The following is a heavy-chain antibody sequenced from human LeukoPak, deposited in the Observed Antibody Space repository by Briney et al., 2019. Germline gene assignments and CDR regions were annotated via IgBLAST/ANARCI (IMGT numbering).Heavy chain of an antibody. J-gene: IGHJ3*02. CDR1: GFTVSSNY. Sequence: GGSLRLSCAASGFTVSSNYMSWVRQAPAKGLEWVSVIYSGGSTYYADSVKGRFTISRDNAKNSLYLQMNSLRVEDTALYYCAKDFYRLGEFDAFDNWGQGTMVTVSS. V-gene: IGHV3-53*01. CDR2: IYSGGST. CDR3: AKDFYRLGEFDAFDN. D-gene: IGHD3-16*01.